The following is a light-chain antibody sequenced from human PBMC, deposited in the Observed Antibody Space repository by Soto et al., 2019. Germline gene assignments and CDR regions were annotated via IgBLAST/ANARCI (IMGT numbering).Light chain of an antibody. CDR2: DVT. V-gene: IGLV2-14*01. J-gene: IGLJ2*01. Sequence: QSALTQPASVSGSPGQSITISCTGTSSDVGGYNYVSWYKQEPGKAPKVIIYDVTYRPSGVSNRFSGSKSGNTASLTISGLQAEDEADYYCSSYSGTINYVLFGGGTKVTVL. CDR3: SSYSGTINYVL. CDR1: SSDVGGYNY.